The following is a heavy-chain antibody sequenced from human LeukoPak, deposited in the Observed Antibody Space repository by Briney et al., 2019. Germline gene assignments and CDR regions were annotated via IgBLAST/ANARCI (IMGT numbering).Heavy chain of an antibody. D-gene: IGHD1-1*01. Sequence: SQTLSLTCAISGDSVSSSSVAWNWIRQSPSGGLEWLGRTYYRSKWYNDYAVSVNGRIAINPDTSKNQFSLQLNSVTPEDTAVYYCARSTGWFDPWGQGTLVTVSS. CDR3: ARSTGWFDP. J-gene: IGHJ5*02. CDR1: GDSVSSSSVA. CDR2: TYYRSKWYN. V-gene: IGHV6-1*01.